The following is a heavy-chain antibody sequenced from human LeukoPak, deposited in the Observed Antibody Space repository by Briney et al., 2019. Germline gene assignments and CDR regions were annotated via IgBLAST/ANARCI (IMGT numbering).Heavy chain of an antibody. D-gene: IGHD1-26*01. Sequence: LSLTCTVSGYSISSGYYWGWIRQAPGKGLECVSYISSSGNTTYHADSVKGRFTIFRDNAKNSLYLQMSSLRAEDTAVYYCAKGYGWEASYYYYYMDVWGKGTTVTISS. CDR2: ISSSGNTT. CDR1: GYSISSGYY. CDR3: AKGYGWEASYYYYYMDV. V-gene: IGHV3-11*04. J-gene: IGHJ6*03.